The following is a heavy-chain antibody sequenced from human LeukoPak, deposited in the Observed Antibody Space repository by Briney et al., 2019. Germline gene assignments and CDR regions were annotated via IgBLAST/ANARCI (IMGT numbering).Heavy chain of an antibody. Sequence: PGRSLRLSCVDSGLSFNTYAMRWARHAPGEGLEWVAVILYDGSYTYYRDSVRGRFTISRDNSKNTMYLQMNSLRAEDTAMYYCARALDVWGKGTTVTVSS. CDR1: GLSFNTYA. J-gene: IGHJ6*04. CDR2: ILYDGSYT. V-gene: IGHV3-30*04. CDR3: ARALDV.